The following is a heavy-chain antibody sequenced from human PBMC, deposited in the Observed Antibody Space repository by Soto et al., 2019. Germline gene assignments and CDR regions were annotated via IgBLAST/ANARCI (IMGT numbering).Heavy chain of an antibody. CDR1: GFPFSSYS. J-gene: IGHJ4*02. Sequence: GGSLRLSCAASGFPFSSYSMHWFRQAPGKGLECLSYISGSGSDTNYADSVKGRFTISRDNAENSLYLQMDNLRSDDTAVYYCTRKTRNPADWGQGTPVTVSS. V-gene: IGHV3-11*03. CDR2: ISGSGSDT. CDR3: TRKTRNPAD.